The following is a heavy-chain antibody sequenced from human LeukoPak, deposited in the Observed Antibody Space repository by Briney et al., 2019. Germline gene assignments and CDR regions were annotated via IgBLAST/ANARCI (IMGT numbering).Heavy chain of an antibody. CDR2: IYYSGST. Sequence: PSETLSLTCTVSGGSISSSSYYWGWIRQHPGKGLEWIGYIYYSGSTYYNPSLRGRVTISVDTSKNQFSLKLSSVTAADTAVFYCAKGGAGYCSSTSCLYYFDYWGQGTLVTVST. CDR1: GGSISSSSYY. V-gene: IGHV4-31*03. D-gene: IGHD2-2*01. CDR3: AKGGAGYCSSTSCLYYFDY. J-gene: IGHJ4*02.